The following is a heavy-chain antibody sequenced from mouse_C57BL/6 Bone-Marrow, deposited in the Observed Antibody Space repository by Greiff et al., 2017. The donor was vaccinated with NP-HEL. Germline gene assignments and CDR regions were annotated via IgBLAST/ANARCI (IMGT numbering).Heavy chain of an antibody. Sequence: EVKLVESGGGLVQSGRSLRLSCATSGFTFSDFYMEWVRQAPGKGLEWIAASRNKANDYTTEYSASVKGRFIVSRDTSQSILYLQMNALRADDTAIYYCASDAIITTVPFDVWGTGTTVTVSS. CDR2: SRNKANDYTT. V-gene: IGHV7-1*01. CDR1: GFTFSDFY. CDR3: ASDAIITTVPFDV. D-gene: IGHD1-2*01. J-gene: IGHJ1*03.